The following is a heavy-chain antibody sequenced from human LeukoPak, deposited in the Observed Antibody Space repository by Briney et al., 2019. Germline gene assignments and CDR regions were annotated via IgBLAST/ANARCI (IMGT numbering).Heavy chain of an antibody. CDR2: LRSTVHGGPA. D-gene: IGHD3-3*01. CDR3: TRAGGYDFWIDY. J-gene: IGHJ4*02. V-gene: IGHV3-49*04. Sequence: GGSLRLSCAASGLIFSDAWMGWVRQAPGQGLEWVGFLRSTVHGGPAEYAASVEGRFIISRDDSKSIAYLQMNSLKTEDTAVYYCTRAGGYDFWIDYWGQGTLVTVSS. CDR1: GLIFSDAW.